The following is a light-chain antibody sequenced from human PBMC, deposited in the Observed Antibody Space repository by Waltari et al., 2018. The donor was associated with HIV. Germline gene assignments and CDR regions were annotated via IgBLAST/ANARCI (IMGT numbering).Light chain of an antibody. J-gene: IGLJ1*01. Sequence: QSGLTQPPSLSGTPGPRLTIPCSGTNSHPGRNYVLWYRQPPGTAPSLLVYRNDQRPSGVADRFSGSRSGASASLVIGGLRVEDEADYFCASWDDGLSGHVFGGGTTVSV. CDR3: ASWDDGLSGHV. CDR2: RND. V-gene: IGLV1-47*01. CDR1: NSHPGRNY.